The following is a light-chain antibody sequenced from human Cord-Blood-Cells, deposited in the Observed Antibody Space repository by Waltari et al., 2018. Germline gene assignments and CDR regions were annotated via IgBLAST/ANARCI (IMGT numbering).Light chain of an antibody. Sequence: QSALTQPASVSGSPGQSITISCNGTSSDVGGYNYVSWYQQHPGKAPKRMIYDVSNRPSGVSNRFSGSKSGNTASLTISGLQAEDEADYYCSSYTSSSTLVVFGGGTKLTVL. V-gene: IGLV2-14*01. CDR3: SSYTSSSTLVV. J-gene: IGLJ2*01. CDR1: SSDVGGYNY. CDR2: DVS.